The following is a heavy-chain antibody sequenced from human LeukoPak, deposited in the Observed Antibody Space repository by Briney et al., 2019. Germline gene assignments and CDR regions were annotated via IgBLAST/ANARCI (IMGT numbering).Heavy chain of an antibody. V-gene: IGHV1-69*13. D-gene: IGHD2-15*01. CDR2: IIPIFGTA. Sequence: GASVKVSCKASGYTFTAYYMHWVRQAPGQGLEWMGGIIPIFGTANYAQKFQGRVTITADESTSTAYMELSSLRSEDTAVYYCASALLNCSGGSCYFDYWGQGTLVTVSS. J-gene: IGHJ4*02. CDR3: ASALLNCSGGSCYFDY. CDR1: GYTFTAYY.